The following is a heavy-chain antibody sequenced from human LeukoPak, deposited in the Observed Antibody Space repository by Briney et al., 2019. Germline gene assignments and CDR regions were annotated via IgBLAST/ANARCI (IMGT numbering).Heavy chain of an antibody. CDR1: GFTFSSYA. CDR3: AKDAYYYDSSGYLDY. CDR2: ISYDGSNK. Sequence: GGSLRLSCAASGFTFSSYAMHWVRQAPGKGLEWVAVISYDGSNKYYADSVKGRFTISRDNSKNTLYLQMNSLRAEDTAVYYCAKDAYYYDSSGYLDYWGQGTLVTVSS. D-gene: IGHD3-22*01. V-gene: IGHV3-30*04. J-gene: IGHJ4*02.